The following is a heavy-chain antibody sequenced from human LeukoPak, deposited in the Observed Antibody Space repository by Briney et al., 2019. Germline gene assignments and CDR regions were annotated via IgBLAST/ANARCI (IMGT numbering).Heavy chain of an antibody. CDR3: ARGLREFGYYYYYMDV. J-gene: IGHJ6*03. CDR2: MNHSGRT. D-gene: IGHD3-10*01. CDR1: GGCFSGYY. Sequence: SETLSLTCAVYGGCFSGYYWSWIRQPPGKGLEWVGEMNHSGRTNYNPSLKSRVTRSVDTSKSQFSLKLSSVTAADTAVYYCARGLREFGYYYYYMDVWGKGTTVTVSS. V-gene: IGHV4-34*01.